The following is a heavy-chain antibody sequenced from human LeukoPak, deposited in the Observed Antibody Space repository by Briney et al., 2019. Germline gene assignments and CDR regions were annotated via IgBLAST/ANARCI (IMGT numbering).Heavy chain of an antibody. CDR2: IKQDGSEM. CDR3: ARAIAAADNY. Sequence: GGSLRLSCAASGFTFSSYWMSWVRQAPGEGLEWVANIKQDGSEMHYVDSVKGRFTISRDNAKNSLYLQMNSLRAEDTADYYCARAIAAADNYWGQGTLVTVSS. J-gene: IGHJ4*02. V-gene: IGHV3-7*03. D-gene: IGHD6-13*01. CDR1: GFTFSSYW.